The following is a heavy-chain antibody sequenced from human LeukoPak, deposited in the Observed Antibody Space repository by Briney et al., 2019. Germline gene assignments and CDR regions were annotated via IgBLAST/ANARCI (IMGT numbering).Heavy chain of an antibody. CDR3: ARVLRPFTIFGVVFKSLDYFDY. J-gene: IGHJ4*02. D-gene: IGHD3-3*01. CDR2: INHSGST. CDR1: GGSFSDYY. V-gene: IGHV4-34*01. Sequence: SETLSLTCAVYGGSFSDYYWSWIRQPPGKGLEWIGVINHSGSTNYNPSLKSRVTISVDTSKNQFSLKLSSVTAADTAVYYCARVLRPFTIFGVVFKSLDYFDYWGQGTLVTVSS.